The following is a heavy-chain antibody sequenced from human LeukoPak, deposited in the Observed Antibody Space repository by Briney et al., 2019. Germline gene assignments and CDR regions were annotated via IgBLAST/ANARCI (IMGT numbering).Heavy chain of an antibody. Sequence: SVKVSCKASGGTFSSYAISWLRQAPGQGLEWMGGIIPIFGTANYAQKFQGRVTITADESTSTAYMELSSLRSEDTAVYYCAISRRDSSGHYFDYWGQGTLGTVSS. CDR3: AISRRDSSGHYFDY. J-gene: IGHJ4*02. D-gene: IGHD3-22*01. CDR1: GGTFSSYA. CDR2: IIPIFGTA. V-gene: IGHV1-69*13.